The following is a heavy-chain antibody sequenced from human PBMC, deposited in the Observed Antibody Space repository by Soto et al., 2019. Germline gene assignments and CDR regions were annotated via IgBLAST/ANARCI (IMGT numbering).Heavy chain of an antibody. CDR2: IHWDDSK. V-gene: IGHV2-5*02. D-gene: IGHD1-26*01. Sequence: QITLKESGPTLVKPTQNLTLTCTFSGFSLTTDRVGVGWIRQPPGEALEWLAVIHWDDSKTYRPSLESRLTITKDTSKNQVALTMTNMDSLDTATYYCAHAYGGRSLYWGQGTLVTVSS. CDR3: AHAYGGRSLY. CDR1: GFSLTTDRVG. J-gene: IGHJ4*02.